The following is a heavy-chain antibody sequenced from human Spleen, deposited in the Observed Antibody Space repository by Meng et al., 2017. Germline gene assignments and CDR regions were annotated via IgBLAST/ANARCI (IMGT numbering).Heavy chain of an antibody. Sequence: QLLQSGPEVKQPGASLKVSFKASDYTFIGYGVCWVRQAPGQGLEWMAWLGAHDGDTSHAPKFQGRVTVSADRPTATAYMELRSLRSDDTAVYYCARGTPGRSYSDYWGQGTLVTVSS. CDR1: DYTFIGYG. V-gene: IGHV1-18*01. J-gene: IGHJ4*02. D-gene: IGHD3-10*01. CDR3: ARGTPGRSYSDY. CDR2: LGAHDGDT.